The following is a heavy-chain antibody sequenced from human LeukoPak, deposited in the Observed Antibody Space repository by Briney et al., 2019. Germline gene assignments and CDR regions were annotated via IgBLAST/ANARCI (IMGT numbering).Heavy chain of an antibody. V-gene: IGHV3-9*03. CDR1: GFTFDDYA. Sequence: GRSLRLSCAASGFTFDDYAMHWVRQAPGKGLEWVSGISWNSGSIGYADSVKGRFTISRDNAKNSLYLQMNSLRAEDMALYYCAKDARWAVAGPTRFDYWGQGTLVTVSS. CDR2: ISWNSGSI. CDR3: AKDARWAVAGPTRFDY. J-gene: IGHJ4*02. D-gene: IGHD6-19*01.